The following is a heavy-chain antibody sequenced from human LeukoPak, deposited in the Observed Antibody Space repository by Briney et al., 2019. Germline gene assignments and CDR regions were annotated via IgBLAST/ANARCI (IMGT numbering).Heavy chain of an antibody. J-gene: IGHJ4*02. Sequence: KPSETLSLTCGVSGDSISNGYYWAWIRQPPGHGLEWIAGIRHDGTTFYNPSLKSRVTISLDTSKNHFSLKLNYVTAADTAVYYCARVASSILGYASFDYWGQGTLVTVSS. D-gene: IGHD2-2*01. CDR3: ARVASSILGYASFDY. CDR1: GDSISNGYY. CDR2: IRHDGTT. V-gene: IGHV4-38-2*01.